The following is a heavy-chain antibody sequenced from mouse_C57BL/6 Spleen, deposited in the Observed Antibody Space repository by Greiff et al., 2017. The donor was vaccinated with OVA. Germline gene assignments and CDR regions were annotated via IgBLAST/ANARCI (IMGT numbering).Heavy chain of an antibody. D-gene: IGHD2-5*01. CDR3: ARRGYSNYGYFDY. CDR1: GYAFSSSW. CDR2: IYPGGGDT. V-gene: IGHV1-82*01. Sequence: VKLMESGPELVKPGASVKISCKASGYAFSSSWMNWVKQRPGKGLEWIGRIYPGGGDTNYNGKFKGKATLTADKSSSTAYMQLSSLTSEDSAVYFCARRGYSNYGYFDYWGQGTTLTVSS. J-gene: IGHJ2*01.